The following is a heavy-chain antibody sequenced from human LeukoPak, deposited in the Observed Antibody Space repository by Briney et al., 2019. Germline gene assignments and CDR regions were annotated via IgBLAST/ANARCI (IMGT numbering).Heavy chain of an antibody. J-gene: IGHJ4*02. V-gene: IGHV1-2*06. CDR2: INPNSGGT. CDR3: AREMYYYDSSGYYTSDY. Sequence: ASVKVSCKASGYTFTGYYMHWVRQAPGQGLEWMGRINPNSGGTNYAQKFQGRVTMTRDTSISTAYMELSRLRSDDTAVYYCAREMYYYDSSGYYTSDYWGQGTLVTVSS. D-gene: IGHD3-22*01. CDR1: GYTFTGYY.